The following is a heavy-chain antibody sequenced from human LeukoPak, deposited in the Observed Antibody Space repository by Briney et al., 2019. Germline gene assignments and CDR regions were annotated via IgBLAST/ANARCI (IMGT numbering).Heavy chain of an antibody. V-gene: IGHV1-2*02. CDR3: ARTRGVAGDAFDI. CDR1: GYTFTGYY. Sequence: DSVKVSCKASGYTFTGYYMHWMRQAPGQGLQWMGWINPNSGGTNYAQKFQGRVTMTRDTSISTAYMELSRLRSDDTAVYYCARTRGVAGDAFDIWGQGTMVTVSS. J-gene: IGHJ3*02. CDR2: INPNSGGT. D-gene: IGHD2-15*01.